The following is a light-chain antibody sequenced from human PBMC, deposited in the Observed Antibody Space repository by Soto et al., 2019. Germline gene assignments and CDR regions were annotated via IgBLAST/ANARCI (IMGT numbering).Light chain of an antibody. Sequence: VMTQSPATLSVSPGERATLSCRASLSISNNLAWYQQKPGQAPMLLIYSASTRATAIPARFSASASGTEFTLTISCLPSEEFEVYYGQQYNEWPLTFGGGTKVDTK. J-gene: IGKJ4*01. V-gene: IGKV3-15*01. CDR2: SAS. CDR1: LSISNN. CDR3: QQYNEWPLT.